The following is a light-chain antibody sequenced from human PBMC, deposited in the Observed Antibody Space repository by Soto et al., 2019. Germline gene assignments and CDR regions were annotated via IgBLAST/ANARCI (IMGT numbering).Light chain of an antibody. CDR2: EVS. J-gene: IGLJ1*01. V-gene: IGLV2-8*01. CDR1: SSDIGTYDY. CDR3: TSDTGKDVTFI. Sequence: QSVLTQLPSASGSLGQSVTISCTGTSSDIGTYDYVSWYQQHPGRAPKLIIFEVSKRPSGVPDRFSGSKSGNTASLIVSGLQPEDELEYPGTSDTGKDVTFIFGTGTKVTAL.